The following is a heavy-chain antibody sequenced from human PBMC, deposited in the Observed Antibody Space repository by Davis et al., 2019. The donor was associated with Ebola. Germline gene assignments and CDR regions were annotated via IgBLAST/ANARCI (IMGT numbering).Heavy chain of an antibody. V-gene: IGHV3-23*01. CDR2: ISGSGGST. J-gene: IGHJ5*02. D-gene: IGHD2-2*01. CDR3: AKEGAIVVVPAAVFDP. CDR1: GFTFSSYA. Sequence: PGGSLRLSCAASGFTFSSYAMSWVRQAPGKGLEWVSAISGSGGSTYYADSVKGRFTISRDNSKNTLYLQMNSLRAEDTAVYYCAKEGAIVVVPAAVFDPWGQGTLVTVSS.